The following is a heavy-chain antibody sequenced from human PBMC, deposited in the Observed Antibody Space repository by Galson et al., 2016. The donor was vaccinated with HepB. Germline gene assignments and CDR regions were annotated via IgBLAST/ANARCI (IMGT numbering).Heavy chain of an antibody. V-gene: IGHV4-38-2*02. CDR3: ARDGPGIDP. D-gene: IGHD1-26*01. J-gene: IGHJ5*02. CDR2: LHHSGTT. Sequence: SETLSLTCSVSGFRISAGYYWGWIRQAPGKALEWIGCLHHSGTTYYNPSLQSRVTLSVDKSQNQISLTMNSVTAADTAVYYCARDGPGIDPWGQGTLVIVSS. CDR1: GFRISAGYY.